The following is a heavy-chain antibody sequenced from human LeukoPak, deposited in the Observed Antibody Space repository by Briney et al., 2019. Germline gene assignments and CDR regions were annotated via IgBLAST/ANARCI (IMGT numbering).Heavy chain of an antibody. CDR2: INPNSGGT. V-gene: IGHV1-2*02. J-gene: IGHJ2*01. Sequence: GASVKVSCKASGYTFTVYYMHWVRQAPGQGLEWMGWINPNSGGTNYAQKFQGRVTMTRDTSASTAYMELSGLRSEDTAVYYCARDGLTGDCYFDLWGRGTLVTVSS. CDR3: ARDGLTGDCYFDL. D-gene: IGHD7-27*01. CDR1: GYTFTVYY.